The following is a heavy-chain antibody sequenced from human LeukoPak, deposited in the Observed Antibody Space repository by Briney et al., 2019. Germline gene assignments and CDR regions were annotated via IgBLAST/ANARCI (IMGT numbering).Heavy chain of an antibody. D-gene: IGHD2-8*01. Sequence: ASVKVSCKASGYTFTSYYMYWVRQAPGQGLEWMGMINPVDGNTRFAQKFQGRVTMTRNTSISTAYMELSSLRSEDTAVYYCARARGLMVYDYWGQGTLVTVSS. CDR1: GYTFTSYY. CDR3: ARARGLMVYDY. CDR2: INPVDGNT. J-gene: IGHJ4*02. V-gene: IGHV1-46*01.